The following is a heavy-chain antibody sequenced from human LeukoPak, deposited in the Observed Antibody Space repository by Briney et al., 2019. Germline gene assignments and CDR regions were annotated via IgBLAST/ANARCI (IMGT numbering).Heavy chain of an antibody. D-gene: IGHD5-12*01. CDR2: INTNTGNP. CDR3: ARPYEPYYYYGLDV. CDR1: GYTFTGYH. V-gene: IGHV7-4-1*02. Sequence: GASVKVSCKASGYTFTGYHMHWVRQAPGQGLEWMGRINTNTGNPTYAQGFTGRFVFSLDTSVSTAYLQISSLEAEDTAVYYCARPYEPYYYYGLDVWGQGTTVTVSS. J-gene: IGHJ6*02.